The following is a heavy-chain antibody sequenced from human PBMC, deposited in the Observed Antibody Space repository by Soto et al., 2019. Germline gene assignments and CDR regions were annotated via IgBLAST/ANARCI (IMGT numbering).Heavy chain of an antibody. J-gene: IGHJ3*02. CDR1: GGSISSGGYY. Sequence: QVQLQESGPGLVKPSQTLSLTCTVSGGSISSGGYYWSWIRQHPGKGLEWIGYIYYSGSTYYNPSLKSRVTISVDTSKNQFSLKLSSVTAADTAVYYCARDILGYCSGGSCYGHAFDIWGQGTMVTVSS. CDR3: ARDILGYCSGGSCYGHAFDI. CDR2: IYYSGST. V-gene: IGHV4-31*03. D-gene: IGHD2-15*01.